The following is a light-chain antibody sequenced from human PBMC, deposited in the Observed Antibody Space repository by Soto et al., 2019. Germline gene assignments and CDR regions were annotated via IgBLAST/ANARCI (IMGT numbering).Light chain of an antibody. CDR2: DVS. V-gene: IGLV2-14*01. Sequence: QSVLTLPASVSGSPGQSIAISCTGTSSDVGGYNYVSWYQQHPGKAPKLMIYDVSNRPSGVSNRFSGSKSGNTASLTISGLQAEDEADYYCSSFTSSNTYVFGTGTQLTV. J-gene: IGLJ1*01. CDR3: SSFTSSNTYV. CDR1: SSDVGGYNY.